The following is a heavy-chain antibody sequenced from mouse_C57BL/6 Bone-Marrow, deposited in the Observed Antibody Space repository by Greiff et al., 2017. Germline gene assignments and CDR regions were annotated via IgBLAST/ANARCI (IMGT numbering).Heavy chain of an antibody. CDR3: ARNYDITMDY. J-gene: IGHJ4*01. Sequence: EVQGVESGGGLVKPGGSLKLSCAASGFTFSDYGMHWVRQAPEKGLEWVAYISSGSSTIYYADTVKGRFTISRDNGKNTLFLQMTILRSEDTAMYYCARNYDITMDYWGQGTSVTVSS. V-gene: IGHV5-17*01. CDR2: ISSGSSTI. CDR1: GFTFSDYG. D-gene: IGHD2-4*01.